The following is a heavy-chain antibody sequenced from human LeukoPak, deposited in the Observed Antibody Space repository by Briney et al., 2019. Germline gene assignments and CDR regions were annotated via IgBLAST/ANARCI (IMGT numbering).Heavy chain of an antibody. CDR2: ISGRGDNT. CDR1: GFTFSSYA. Sequence: GGSLRLSCAASGFTFSSYAMSWVRQAPGKGLEWVSGISGRGDNTYYADSVKGRFTISRDNSKSTLYLQMNSPTAEDTAVYYCAKEYSSGHWGQGTLVTVSS. V-gene: IGHV3-23*01. D-gene: IGHD6-19*01. J-gene: IGHJ4*02. CDR3: AKEYSSGH.